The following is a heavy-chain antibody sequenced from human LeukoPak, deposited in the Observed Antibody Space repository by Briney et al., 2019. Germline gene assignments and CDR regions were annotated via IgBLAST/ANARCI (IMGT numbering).Heavy chain of an antibody. CDR3: TKAGYSSSWYGPPDY. Sequence: GGSLRLSCAASGFTFSSYWMSWVRQAPGKGLEWVANIKQDGSEKYYVDSVKGRFTISRDNAKNSLYLQMNSLRAEDTAVYYCTKAGYSSSWYGPPDYWGQGTLVTVSS. CDR1: GFTFSSYW. CDR2: IKQDGSEK. V-gene: IGHV3-7*01. J-gene: IGHJ4*02. D-gene: IGHD6-13*01.